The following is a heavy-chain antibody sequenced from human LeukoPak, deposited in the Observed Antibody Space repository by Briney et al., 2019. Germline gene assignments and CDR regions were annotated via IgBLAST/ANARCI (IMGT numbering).Heavy chain of an antibody. J-gene: IGHJ5*02. CDR2: VYHSGSA. CDR3: ARQATGLTAYFSITWFDP. D-gene: IGHD3-9*01. V-gene: IGHV4-38-2*02. CDR1: GFSINSHHY. Sequence: PSETLSLTCTVSGFSINSHHYWGWIRQPPGKGLEWIANVYHSGSAYYNPSLESRVTVSVDTSKNQFSLRLSSVTAADTAVYFCARQATGLTAYFSITWFDPWGQGTLVTVSS.